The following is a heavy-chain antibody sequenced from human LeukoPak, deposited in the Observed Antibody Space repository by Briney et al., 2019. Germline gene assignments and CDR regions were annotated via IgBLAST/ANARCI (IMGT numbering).Heavy chain of an antibody. D-gene: IGHD3-10*01. CDR1: GGSISSSSYY. Sequence: PSETLSLTCTVSGGSISSSSYYWGWIRQPPGKGLEWIGSIYYSGSTYYNPSLKSRVTISVDTSKNQFSLKLSSVTAADTAVYYCARRGLYRPVDYWGQGTLVTVSS. V-gene: IGHV4-39*07. CDR3: ARRGLYRPVDY. J-gene: IGHJ4*02. CDR2: IYYSGST.